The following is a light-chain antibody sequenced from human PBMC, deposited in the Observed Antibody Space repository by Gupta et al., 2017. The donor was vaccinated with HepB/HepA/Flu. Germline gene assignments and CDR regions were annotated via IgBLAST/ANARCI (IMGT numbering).Light chain of an antibody. V-gene: IGKV4-1*01. CDR1: QSVSYSSNNKNF. Sequence: DIVMTQSPDSLAVPLGESATIHCKSSQSVSYSSNNKNFLAWYQQKPGQPPKVLIFWASTRECGVPERFSGSGSGTDFTLTISSLQAEDLAVYFCQQYYTPPFTFGPGTKVEIK. J-gene: IGKJ3*01. CDR3: QQYYTPPFT. CDR2: WAS.